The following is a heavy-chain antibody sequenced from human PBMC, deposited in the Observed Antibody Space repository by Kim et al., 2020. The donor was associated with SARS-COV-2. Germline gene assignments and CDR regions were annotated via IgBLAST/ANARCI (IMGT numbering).Heavy chain of an antibody. J-gene: IGHJ4*02. Sequence: ASVKVSCKASGYTFTSYAMHWVRQAPGQRLEWMGWINAGNGNTKYSQKFQGRVTITRDTSASTAYMELSSLRSEDTAVYYCARVIAVAGKGVDYWGQGTLVTVSS. D-gene: IGHD6-19*01. CDR1: GYTFTSYA. CDR2: INAGNGNT. CDR3: ARVIAVAGKGVDY. V-gene: IGHV1-3*01.